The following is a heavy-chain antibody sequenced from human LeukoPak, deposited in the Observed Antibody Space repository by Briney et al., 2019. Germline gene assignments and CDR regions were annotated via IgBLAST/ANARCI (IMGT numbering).Heavy chain of an antibody. Sequence: PGGSLRLSCAASGFTFDDYAMHWVRQAPGKGLEWVSGISWNSGSIGYADSVKGRFTISRDNAKNSLYLQMNSLRAEDTALYYCAKAGAAAGPTDFDYWGQGTLVTVSS. CDR1: GFTFDDYA. CDR2: ISWNSGSI. V-gene: IGHV3-9*01. CDR3: AKAGAAAGPTDFDY. J-gene: IGHJ4*02. D-gene: IGHD6-13*01.